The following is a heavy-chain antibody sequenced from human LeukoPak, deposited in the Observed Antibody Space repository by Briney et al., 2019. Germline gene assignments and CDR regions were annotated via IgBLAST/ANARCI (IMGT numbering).Heavy chain of an antibody. CDR3: ARAEYYGSGSYYYFDY. Sequence: PGGSLRLSCAASGFTFSSYSMNWVRQAPGKGLEWVSSISSSSSYIYYAVSVKGRFTISRDNAKNSLYLQMNSLRAEDTAVYYCARAEYYGSGSYYYFDYWGQGTLVTVSS. CDR2: ISSSSSYI. J-gene: IGHJ4*02. CDR1: GFTFSSYS. V-gene: IGHV3-21*01. D-gene: IGHD3-10*01.